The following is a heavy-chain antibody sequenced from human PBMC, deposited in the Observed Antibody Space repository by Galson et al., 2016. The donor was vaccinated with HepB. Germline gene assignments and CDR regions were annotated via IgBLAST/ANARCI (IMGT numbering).Heavy chain of an antibody. CDR3: VRDHSVVPATAYNWFDP. V-gene: IGHV3-74*01. Sequence: SLRLSCAASGFAFSSHWMHWVRQAPGKGPMWVARINSDGTISNYADSVKGRFTISRDNAKNTLYLEMNSLRAEDTAVYNCVRDHSVVPATAYNWFDPWGQGTLVTVSS. D-gene: IGHD2-21*02. CDR1: GFAFSSHW. CDR2: INSDGTIS. J-gene: IGHJ5*02.